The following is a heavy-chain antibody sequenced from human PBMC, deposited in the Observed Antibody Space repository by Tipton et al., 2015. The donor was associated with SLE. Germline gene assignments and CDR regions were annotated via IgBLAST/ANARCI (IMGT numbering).Heavy chain of an antibody. Sequence: TLSLTCAVSGYSISSGYYWGWIRQPPGKGLEWIGSIYHSGSTYYNPSLKSRVTISVDTSKNQFSLKLSSVTAADTAVYYCARESSGGSGSYWLDYWGQGTLVTVSS. CDR1: GYSISSGYY. CDR3: ARESSGGSGSYWLDY. D-gene: IGHD3-10*01. CDR2: IYHSGST. V-gene: IGHV4-38-2*02. J-gene: IGHJ4*02.